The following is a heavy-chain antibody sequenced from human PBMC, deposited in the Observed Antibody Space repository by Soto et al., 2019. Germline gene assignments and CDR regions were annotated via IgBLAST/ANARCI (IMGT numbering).Heavy chain of an antibody. V-gene: IGHV6-1*01. CDR1: GDSVSSSAA. CDR3: ASGRHYAFTS. J-gene: IGHJ3*01. Sequence: SQTLSLTCAISGDSVSSSAAWNWIRQSPSRGLEWLGRTYYRSKWYNEYAVSLKSRITVSADTSKNQFSLQLNSVTPEDTAVYYCASGRHYAFTSWGQGTMVTVSS. CDR2: TYYRSKWYN.